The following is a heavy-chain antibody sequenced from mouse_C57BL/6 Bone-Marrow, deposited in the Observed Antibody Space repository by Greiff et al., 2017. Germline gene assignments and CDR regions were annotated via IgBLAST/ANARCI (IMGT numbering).Heavy chain of an antibody. D-gene: IGHD1-1*01. J-gene: IGHJ2*01. Sequence: VHLVESGAELARPGASVKLSCKASGYTFTSYGISWVKQRTGQGLEWIGELYPRSGNTYYNEKFKGKATLTADKSSSTAYMELRSLPSEDSAVYFCARDYYGGYYFDYWGQGTTLTVSS. CDR3: ARDYYGGYYFDY. CDR2: LYPRSGNT. V-gene: IGHV1-81*01. CDR1: GYTFTSYG.